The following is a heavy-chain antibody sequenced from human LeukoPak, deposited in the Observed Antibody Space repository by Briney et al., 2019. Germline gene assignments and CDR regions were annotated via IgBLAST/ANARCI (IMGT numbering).Heavy chain of an antibody. Sequence: SETLSLTCTVSGGSISGYYWSWIRQPPGKGLEWIAYVYYSGDTDYNPSLKSRVTISLDTSKNQFSLKLHSVTAADTAMYYCARDHSGDGYYFDYWGQGTLVTVSS. V-gene: IGHV4-59*12. CDR1: GGSISGYY. CDR3: ARDHSGDGYYFDY. CDR2: VYYSGDT. D-gene: IGHD5-12*01. J-gene: IGHJ4*02.